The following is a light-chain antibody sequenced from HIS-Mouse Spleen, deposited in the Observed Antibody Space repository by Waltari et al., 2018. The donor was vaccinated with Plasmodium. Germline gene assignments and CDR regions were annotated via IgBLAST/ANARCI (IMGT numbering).Light chain of an antibody. CDR1: SSDVGGYNY. CDR2: EVS. V-gene: IGLV2-8*01. CDR3: SSYAGSNNLV. J-gene: IGLJ2*01. Sequence: QSALTQPPPASGSPGQSVTIPCTGTSSDVGGYNYVPWYQQHPGKAPKLMIYEVSKRPSGVPDRFSGSKSGNTASLTVSGLQAEDEADYYCSSYAGSNNLVFGGGTKLTVL.